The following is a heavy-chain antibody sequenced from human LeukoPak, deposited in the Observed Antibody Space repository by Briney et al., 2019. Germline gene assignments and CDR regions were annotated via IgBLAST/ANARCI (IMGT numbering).Heavy chain of an antibody. CDR1: GFTFSSYA. J-gene: IGHJ4*02. D-gene: IGHD3-10*01. Sequence: GGSLRLSCATSGFTFSSYAMSWVRQAPGKGLEWVSAISGSGGSTYYADSVKGRFTISRDNSKNTLYLQMNSLRVEDTAVYYCARDFSTMVRGVIVGYWGQGTLVTVSS. CDR2: ISGSGGST. V-gene: IGHV3-23*01. CDR3: ARDFSTMVRGVIVGY.